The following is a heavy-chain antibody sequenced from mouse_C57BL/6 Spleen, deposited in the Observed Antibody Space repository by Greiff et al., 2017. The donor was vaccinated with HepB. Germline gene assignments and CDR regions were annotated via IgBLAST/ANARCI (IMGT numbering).Heavy chain of an antibody. CDR1: GYTFTSYW. Sequence: VQLQQSGAELVKPGASVKLSCKASGYTFTSYWMQWVKQRPGQGLEWIGEIDPSDSYTNYNQKFKGKATLTVDTSSSTAYMQLSSLTSEDSAVYYCARNYGYDDGGRFAYWG. V-gene: IGHV1-50*01. J-gene: IGHJ3*01. CDR3: ARNYGYDDGGRFAY. D-gene: IGHD2-2*01. CDR2: IDPSDSYT.